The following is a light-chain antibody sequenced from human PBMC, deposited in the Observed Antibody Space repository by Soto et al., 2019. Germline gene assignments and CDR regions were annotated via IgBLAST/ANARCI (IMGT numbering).Light chain of an antibody. Sequence: DVQMTQSPSTLSASVGDRVTITCRASQSIGNWLAWYQQKPGKAPKLLIYDASTLESGVPSRFSGSGSGTEFTLTISSLQPDDFATYYCQQYNSYSSMFGHRTKVDIK. J-gene: IGKJ1*01. CDR1: QSIGNW. V-gene: IGKV1-5*01. CDR3: QQYNSYSSM. CDR2: DAS.